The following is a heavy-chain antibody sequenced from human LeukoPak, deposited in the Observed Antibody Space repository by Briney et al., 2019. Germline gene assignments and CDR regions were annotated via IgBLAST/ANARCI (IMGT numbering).Heavy chain of an antibody. CDR2: IKQDGGEK. CDR1: GFTFSTYW. Sequence: QPGGSLRLSCAASGFTFSTYWMNWVRQAPGKGLEWVANIKQDGGEKYYADSVKGRFTISRDNSKNTLYLQMNSLRAEDTAVYYCAKSTTKWEDLDYWGQGTLVTVSS. CDR3: AKSTTKWEDLDY. D-gene: IGHD1-1*01. V-gene: IGHV3-7*01. J-gene: IGHJ4*02.